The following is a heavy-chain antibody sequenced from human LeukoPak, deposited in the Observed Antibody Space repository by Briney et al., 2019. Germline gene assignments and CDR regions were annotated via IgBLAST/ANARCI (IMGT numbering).Heavy chain of an antibody. Sequence: ASVKVSCKASGYTFTSYYMHWVRQAPGPGLEWMGIINPSGGSTSYAQKFQGRVTMTRDTSTSTVYMELSSLRSEDTAVYYCARVSEQWLVPDYWGQGTLVTVSS. CDR1: GYTFTSYY. J-gene: IGHJ4*02. CDR3: ARVSEQWLVPDY. V-gene: IGHV1-46*01. CDR2: INPSGGST. D-gene: IGHD6-19*01.